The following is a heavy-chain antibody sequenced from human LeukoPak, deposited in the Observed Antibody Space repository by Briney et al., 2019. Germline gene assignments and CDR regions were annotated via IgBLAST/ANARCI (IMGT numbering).Heavy chain of an antibody. D-gene: IGHD4-17*01. CDR1: GYTFTGYY. CDR3: ARATTVTHNFDY. CDR2: INPSGGST. Sequence: ASVKVSCKASGYTFTGYYMHWVRQAPGQGLEWMGIINPSGGSTSYAQKFQGRVTMTRDMSASTVYMELSSLRSEDTAVYYCARATTVTHNFDYWGQGTLVTVSS. V-gene: IGHV1-46*01. J-gene: IGHJ4*02.